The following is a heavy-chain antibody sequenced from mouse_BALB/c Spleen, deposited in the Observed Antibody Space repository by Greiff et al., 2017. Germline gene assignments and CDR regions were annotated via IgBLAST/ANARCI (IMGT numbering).Heavy chain of an antibody. CDR2: INPGSGGT. CDR3: AREEDYLFAY. J-gene: IGHJ3*01. V-gene: IGHV1-54*01. CDR1: GYAFTNYL. Sequence: VQLQQSGAELVRPGTSVKVSCKASGYAFTNYLIEWVKQRPGQGLEWIGVINPGSGGTNYNEKFKGKATLTADKSSSTAYMQLSSLTSDDSAVYFCAREEDYLFAYWGQGTLVTVSA. D-gene: IGHD2-4*01.